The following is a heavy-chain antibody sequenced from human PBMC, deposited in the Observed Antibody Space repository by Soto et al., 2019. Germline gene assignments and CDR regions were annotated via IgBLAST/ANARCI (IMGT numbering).Heavy chain of an antibody. D-gene: IGHD5-12*01. J-gene: IGHJ4*02. CDR1: GFTFSDYY. CDR3: ARETSSGYDLIFDY. Sequence: GGSLRLSCAASGFTFSDYYMSWIRQAPGKGLEWVSYISSSGSTIYYADSVKGRFTISRDNAKNSLYLQMNSLRAEDTAVYYCARETSSGYDLIFDYWGQGTLVTVSS. CDR2: ISSSGSTI. V-gene: IGHV3-11*01.